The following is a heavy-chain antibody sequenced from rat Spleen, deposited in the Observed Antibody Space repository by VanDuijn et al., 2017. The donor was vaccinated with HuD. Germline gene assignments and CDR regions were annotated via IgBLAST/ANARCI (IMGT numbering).Heavy chain of an antibody. CDR3: TRSLGYSSYVMDA. D-gene: IGHD4-6*01. J-gene: IGHJ4*01. V-gene: IGHV2-47*01. CDR1: GLSLTSNS. Sequence: QVQLTESGPGLVQPSQTLSLTCTVSGLSLTSNSVSWIRQAPGKGLEWMGIIWGDGSTNYNSALNSRLSISRDTSKSQVFLTMNSLQTDDTAVYYCTRSLGYSSYVMDAWGQGASVTVSS. CDR2: IWGDGST.